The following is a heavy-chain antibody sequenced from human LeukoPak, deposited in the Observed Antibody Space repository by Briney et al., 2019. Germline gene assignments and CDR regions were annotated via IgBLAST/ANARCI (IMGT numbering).Heavy chain of an antibody. Sequence: SQTLSLTCTVSGGSISSGGYYWSWIRQHPGKGLEWIVYIYYSGSTYYNPSLKSRVTISVDTSKNQFSLKLSSVTAADTAVYYCARLAPRITIFGVVTQYYFDYWGQGTLVTVSS. D-gene: IGHD3-3*01. CDR2: IYYSGST. V-gene: IGHV4-31*03. J-gene: IGHJ4*02. CDR1: GGSISSGGYY. CDR3: ARLAPRITIFGVVTQYYFDY.